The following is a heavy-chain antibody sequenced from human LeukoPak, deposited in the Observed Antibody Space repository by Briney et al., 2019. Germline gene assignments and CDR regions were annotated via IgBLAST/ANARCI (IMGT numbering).Heavy chain of an antibody. CDR2: IGSSGSTV. V-gene: IGHV3-48*02. CDR1: GFTFYTYS. CDR3: ARDTLEYSNSPDALDI. D-gene: IGHD4-23*01. Sequence: GGSLRLSCAASGFTFYTYSMNWVRQAPGKGLEWVSYIGSSGSTVYYADSVKGRFTISRDNAKNSLYMQMESLRDEDTAIYYCARDTLEYSNSPDALDIWGQGTMVTVSS. J-gene: IGHJ3*02.